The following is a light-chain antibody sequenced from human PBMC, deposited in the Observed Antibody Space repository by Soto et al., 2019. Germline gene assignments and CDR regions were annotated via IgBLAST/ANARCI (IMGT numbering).Light chain of an antibody. J-gene: IGKJ1*01. CDR3: QQYNSYSTWT. V-gene: IGKV1-5*01. Sequence: DIQMTQSPSTLSASVGDRVTITCRASQSISRYLAWYQQKTGKAPKVLIWDASSLERGVPQRFSGSGSWTEFTLTISSLQPDDFATYYCQQYNSYSTWTFGQGTKVDIK. CDR1: QSISRY. CDR2: DAS.